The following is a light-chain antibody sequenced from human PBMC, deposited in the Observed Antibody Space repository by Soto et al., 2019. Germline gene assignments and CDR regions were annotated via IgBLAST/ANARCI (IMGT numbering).Light chain of an antibody. CDR1: ETINNK. V-gene: IGKV1-5*01. J-gene: IGKJ2*01. CDR3: QEYDTHFQST. Sequence: DIQMTQSPSTLSASVGDRVTITCRASETINNKLAWYQKKPGKAPKLLIYDGYTLASGVPSRFSGSGSGTESTLTVDSLELYYFANYSCQEYDTHFQSTFGQGTVLDIK. CDR2: DGY.